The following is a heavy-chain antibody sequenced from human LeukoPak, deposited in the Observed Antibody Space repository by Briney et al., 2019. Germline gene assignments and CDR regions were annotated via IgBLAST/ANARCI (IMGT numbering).Heavy chain of an antibody. V-gene: IGHV3-21*01. CDR1: GFTFSSYS. D-gene: IGHD2-2*01. CDR3: AKCSSTSCYRYYYYGMDV. J-gene: IGHJ6*02. Sequence: TGGSLRLSCAASGFTFSSYSMNWVRQAPGKGLEWASSISSSSSYIYYADSVKGRFTISRDNAKNSLYLQMNSLRAEDTAVYYCAKCSSTSCYRYYYYGMDVWGQGTTVTVSS. CDR2: ISSSSSYI.